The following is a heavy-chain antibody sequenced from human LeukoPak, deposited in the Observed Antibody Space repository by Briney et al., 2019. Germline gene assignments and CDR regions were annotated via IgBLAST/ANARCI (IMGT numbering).Heavy chain of an antibody. CDR2: IIPIFGTA. V-gene: IGHV1-69*05. Sequence: SVKVSCKASGGTFSSYAISWVRQAPGQGLEWMGRIIPIFGTANYAQKFQGRVTITTDESTSTAYMELSSLRSEGTAVYYCARDSYYYYYYMDVWGKGTTVTVSS. J-gene: IGHJ6*03. CDR3: ARDSYYYYYYMDV. CDR1: GGTFSSYA.